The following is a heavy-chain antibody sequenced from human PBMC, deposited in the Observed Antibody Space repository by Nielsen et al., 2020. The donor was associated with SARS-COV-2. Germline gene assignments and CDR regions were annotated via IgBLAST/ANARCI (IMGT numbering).Heavy chain of an antibody. J-gene: IGHJ5*02. CDR2: INPNSGGT. CDR1: GYTFTGYY. V-gene: IGHV1-2*06. D-gene: IGHD5-18*01. CDR3: ARVRGNSYGNWFDP. Sequence: ASVKVSCKASGYTFTGYYMHWVRQAPGQGLEWMGRINPNSGGTNYAQKFQGRVTMTRDTSISTAYMELSSLRSEDTAVYYCARVRGNSYGNWFDPWGQGTLVTVSS.